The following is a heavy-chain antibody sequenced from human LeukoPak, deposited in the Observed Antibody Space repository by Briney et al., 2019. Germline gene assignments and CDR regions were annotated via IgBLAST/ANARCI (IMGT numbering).Heavy chain of an antibody. Sequence: SVKVSCKASGGTFSSYAISWVRQAPGQGLEWMGGIIPIFGTANYAQKFQGRVTITTDESTSTAYMELSSLRSEDTAMYYCARNYMYYGSGVEWFDPWGQGTLVTVSS. CDR3: ARNYMYYGSGVEWFDP. CDR1: GGTFSSYA. CDR2: IIPIFGTA. D-gene: IGHD3-10*01. J-gene: IGHJ5*02. V-gene: IGHV1-69*05.